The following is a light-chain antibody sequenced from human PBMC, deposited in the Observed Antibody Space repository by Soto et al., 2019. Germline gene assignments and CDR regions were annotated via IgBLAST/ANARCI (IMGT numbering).Light chain of an antibody. CDR2: GNS. J-gene: IGLJ1*01. Sequence: QSVLTQPPSVSGAPGQRVTISCTGSSSNIGAGYNVHWYQQLPGAVPKLLISGNSNRPSGVPDRFSGSKSGTSASLAITGLQPEDEADYYCQSYDSSLSGFYVFGTGTKVTV. CDR1: SSNIGAGYN. CDR3: QSYDSSLSGFYV. V-gene: IGLV1-40*01.